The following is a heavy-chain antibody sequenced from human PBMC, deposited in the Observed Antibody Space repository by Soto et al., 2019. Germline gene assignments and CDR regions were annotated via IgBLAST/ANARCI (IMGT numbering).Heavy chain of an antibody. V-gene: IGHV1-24*01. Sequence: GASVKVSCKVSGYTLTELSMHWGRQAPGKGLEWMGGFDPEDGETIYAQKFQGRVTMTEDTSTDTAYMELSSLRSEDTAVYYCATVLRRYDILTGPFDYWGPGTLVTVSS. J-gene: IGHJ4*02. CDR1: GYTLTELS. CDR2: FDPEDGET. D-gene: IGHD3-9*01. CDR3: ATVLRRYDILTGPFDY.